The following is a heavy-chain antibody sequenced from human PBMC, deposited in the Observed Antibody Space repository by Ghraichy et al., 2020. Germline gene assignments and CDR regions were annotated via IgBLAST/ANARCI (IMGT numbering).Heavy chain of an antibody. J-gene: IGHJ3*02. V-gene: IGHV3-48*02. CDR1: GFSFSTWN. CDR3: AGALDI. CDR2: ISGSGSTI. Sequence: GGSLRLSCAASGFSFSTWNMNWVRQAPGKGLQWVSYISGSGSTIYYADSVKGRFTISRDNARNSLYLQMNSLRDEDTAVYYCAGALDIWGRGTMVTVSS.